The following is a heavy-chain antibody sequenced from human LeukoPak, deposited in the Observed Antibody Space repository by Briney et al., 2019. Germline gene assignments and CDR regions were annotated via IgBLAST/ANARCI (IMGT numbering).Heavy chain of an antibody. CDR3: ARGGRDTGPYWYFDL. J-gene: IGHJ2*01. CDR2: IYYSGST. V-gene: IGHV4-59*01. D-gene: IGHD3-10*01. Sequence: KPSETLSLTCTVSGGSISSYYWSWIRQPPGKGLEWIGYIYYSGSTNYNPSLKSRVTISVDTSKNQFSLKLSSMTAADTAVYYCARGGRDTGPYWYFDLWGRGTLVTVSS. CDR1: GGSISSYY.